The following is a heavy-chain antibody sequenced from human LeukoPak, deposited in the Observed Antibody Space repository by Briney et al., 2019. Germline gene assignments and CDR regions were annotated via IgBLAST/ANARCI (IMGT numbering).Heavy chain of an antibody. V-gene: IGHV3-21*01. D-gene: IGHD3-3*01. CDR3: ARDRPTGASRLFVVQ. Sequence: NTGGSLRLSCAASGFTFDHYAMTWVRQAPGKGLEWVSSMSSGGTYVYYADSVRGRFTISRDNAKNSLYLQMNSLRAEDTAVYYCARDRPTGASRLFVVQWGQGTLVSVSS. CDR2: MSSGGTYV. J-gene: IGHJ4*02. CDR1: GFTFDHYA.